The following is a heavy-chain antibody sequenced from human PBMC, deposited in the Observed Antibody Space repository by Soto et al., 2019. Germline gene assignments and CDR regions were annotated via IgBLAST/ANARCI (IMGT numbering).Heavy chain of an antibody. V-gene: IGHV4-39*01. Sequence: QLQLQESGPGLVKPSETLSLACTVSSGSITSDSYNWDWIRQPPGKGLQWIGTIYYTGCTDYNPSLKSRVMISADTSKNQFYLKLNSVNAADPAVYYCARFSGNAFDVWGHGTSVIVSP. CDR2: IYYTGCT. J-gene: IGHJ3*01. CDR1: SGSITSDSYN. CDR3: ARFSGNAFDV.